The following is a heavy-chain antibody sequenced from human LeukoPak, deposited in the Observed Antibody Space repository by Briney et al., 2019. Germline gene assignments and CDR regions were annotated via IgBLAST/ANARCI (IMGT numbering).Heavy chain of an antibody. CDR2: ISSSGSTI. Sequence: GGSLRLSCAASGFTFSSYEMNWVRQAPGKGLEWVSYISSSGSTIYYADSVKGRFTISRDNAKNSLYLQMNSLRAEDMALYYCAKAYCSGGSCYRGAFDYWGQGTLVTVSS. CDR1: GFTFSSYE. CDR3: AKAYCSGGSCYRGAFDY. D-gene: IGHD2-15*01. V-gene: IGHV3-48*03. J-gene: IGHJ4*02.